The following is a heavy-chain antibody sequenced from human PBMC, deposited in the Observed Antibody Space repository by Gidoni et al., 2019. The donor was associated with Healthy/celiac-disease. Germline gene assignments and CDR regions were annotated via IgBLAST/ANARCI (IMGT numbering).Heavy chain of an antibody. D-gene: IGHD4-4*01. CDR1: GGSFSGYY. J-gene: IGHJ2*01. CDR2: INHSGST. Sequence: QVQLQQWGAGLLKPSETLSLTCAVYGGSFSGYYWSWIRQPPGKGLEWIGEINHSGSTNYNPSLKSRVTISVDTSKNQFSLKLSSVTAADTAVYYCARANTVTTKKGYFDLWGRGTLVTVSS. V-gene: IGHV4-34*01. CDR3: ARANTVTTKKGYFDL.